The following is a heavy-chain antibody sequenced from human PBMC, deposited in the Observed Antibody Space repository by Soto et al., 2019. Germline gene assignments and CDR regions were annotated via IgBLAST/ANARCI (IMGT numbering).Heavy chain of an antibody. V-gene: IGHV3-33*01. Sequence: QVQLVESGGGVVQPGRSLRLSCAASGFTFSSYGMHWVRQAPGKGLEWVAVIWYDGSNKYYADSVKGRFTISRDNSKNTLYLQMNSLRAEDTAVYYWAREDYGGNGDYWGQGTLVTVSS. D-gene: IGHD4-17*01. CDR2: IWYDGSNK. CDR3: AREDYGGNGDY. J-gene: IGHJ4*02. CDR1: GFTFSSYG.